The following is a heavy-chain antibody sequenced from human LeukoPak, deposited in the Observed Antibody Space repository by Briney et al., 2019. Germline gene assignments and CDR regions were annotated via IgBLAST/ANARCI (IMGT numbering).Heavy chain of an antibody. J-gene: IGHJ4*02. Sequence: SVKVSCKASGGTFSSYAISWVRQAPGQGLEWMGGIIPIFGTANYAQKFQGRVTITTDEPTSTAYMELSSLRSEDTAVYYCARSPVLERTLYYFDYWGQGTLVTVSS. CDR3: ARSPVLERTLYYFDY. CDR1: GGTFSSYA. CDR2: IIPIFGTA. V-gene: IGHV1-69*05. D-gene: IGHD1-1*01.